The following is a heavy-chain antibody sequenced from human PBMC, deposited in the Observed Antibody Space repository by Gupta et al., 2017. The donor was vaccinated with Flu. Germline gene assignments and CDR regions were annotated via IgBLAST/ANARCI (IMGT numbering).Heavy chain of an antibody. Sequence: EVQLVESGGGLVKPGGSLRLSCAASGFTFSNAWMSWVRQAPGKGLEWVGRIKSKTDGGTTDYAAPVKGRFTISRDDSKNTLYLQMNSLKTEDTAVYYCTTDSGYYDSSGYYYWDYWGQGTLVTVSS. V-gene: IGHV3-15*01. CDR2: IKSKTDGGTT. D-gene: IGHD3-22*01. CDR1: GFTFSNAW. CDR3: TTDSGYYDSSGYYYWDY. J-gene: IGHJ4*02.